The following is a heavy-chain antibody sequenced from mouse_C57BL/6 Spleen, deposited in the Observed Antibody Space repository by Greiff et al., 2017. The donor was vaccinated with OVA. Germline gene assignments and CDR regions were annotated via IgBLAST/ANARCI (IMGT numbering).Heavy chain of an antibody. CDR2: IWSGGST. Sequence: QVQLKESGPGLVQPSQSLSITCTVSGFSLTSYGVHWVRQSPGKGLEWLGVIWSGGSTDYNAAFISRLSISKDNSKSEVFIKMNSLQADDTAKYNGARTGGNSSSYAKDYWGQGTTVTVSS. CDR3: ARTGGNSSSYAKDY. CDR1: GFSLTSYG. V-gene: IGHV2-2*01. J-gene: IGHJ4*01. D-gene: IGHD2-1*01.